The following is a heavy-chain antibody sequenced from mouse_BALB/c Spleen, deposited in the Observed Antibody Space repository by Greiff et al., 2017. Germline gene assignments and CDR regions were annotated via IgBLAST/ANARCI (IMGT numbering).Heavy chain of an antibody. D-gene: IGHD2-4*01. J-gene: IGHJ3*02. CDR1: GYSITSDYA. V-gene: IGHV3-2*02. CDR2: ISYSGST. Sequence: DVQLQESGPGLVKPSQSLSLTCTVTGYSITSDYAWNWIRQFPGNKLEWMGYISYSGSTSYNPSLKSRISITRDTSKNQFFLQLNSVTTEDTATYYCARRDDYDAWGQGTLVTVSA. CDR3: ARRDDYDA.